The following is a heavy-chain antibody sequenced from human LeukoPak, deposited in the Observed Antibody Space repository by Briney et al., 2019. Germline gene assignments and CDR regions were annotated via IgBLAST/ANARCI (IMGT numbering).Heavy chain of an antibody. V-gene: IGHV4-30-4*01. CDR2: ISYSGSP. J-gene: IGHJ4*02. CDR1: GGSINSGDSY. D-gene: IGHD3-10*01. Sequence: SQTLSLTCSVSGGSINSGDSYWSWIRQPPGKSLEWIGYISYSGSPYYSPSLRGRVAIPGDTSENQFFLRLGSVTAADTAVYYCARVPYGSGTYYFDYWGQGILVTVSS. CDR3: ARVPYGSGTYYFDY.